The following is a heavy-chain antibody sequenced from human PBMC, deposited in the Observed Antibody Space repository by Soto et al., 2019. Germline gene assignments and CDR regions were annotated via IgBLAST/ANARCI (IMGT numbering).Heavy chain of an antibody. J-gene: IGHJ5*02. CDR2: IYYSGST. CDR3: ARLIYDYVWGSSPPNWFDP. CDR1: GGSISSSSYY. D-gene: IGHD3-16*01. V-gene: IGHV4-39*01. Sequence: SETLSLTCTVSGGSISSSSYYWGWIRQPPGKGLEWIGSIYYSGSTYYNPSLKSRVTISVDTSKNQFSLKLSSVTAAGTAVYYCARLIYDYVWGSSPPNWFDPWGQGTLVTVSS.